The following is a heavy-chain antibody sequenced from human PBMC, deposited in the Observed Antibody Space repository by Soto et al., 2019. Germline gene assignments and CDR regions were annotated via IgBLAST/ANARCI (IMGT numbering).Heavy chain of an antibody. CDR2: INSDGSST. V-gene: IGHV3-74*01. CDR3: ERGVGET. CDR1: GFTFSSYG. D-gene: IGHD3-16*01. Sequence: EVQLVESGGGLVQPGGSLRLSFAASGFTFSSYGMPWVRQAPGKGLVWVSRINSDGSSTNYAGSVKGRFTISRDNAKNTLYLQMNSLRAEDTAMYYCERGVGETWGQGTLVTVSS. J-gene: IGHJ4*02.